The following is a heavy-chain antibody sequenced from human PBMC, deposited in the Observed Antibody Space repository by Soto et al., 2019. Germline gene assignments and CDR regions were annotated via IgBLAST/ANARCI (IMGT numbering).Heavy chain of an antibody. Sequence: QGQLVQSGAEVKQPGASVKVSCKASGYSFSTYGISWVRQAPGQGREWMGWVSGYNGDTKNAQKFQGRVTMTIDTSTTTSNLELRTLTSYDTAVYFCAKNRHPPFYYYGMDVWGQGTTVSVSS. CDR3: AKNRHPPFYYYGMDV. V-gene: IGHV1-18*01. CDR1: GYSFSTYG. CDR2: VSGYNGDT. J-gene: IGHJ6*02.